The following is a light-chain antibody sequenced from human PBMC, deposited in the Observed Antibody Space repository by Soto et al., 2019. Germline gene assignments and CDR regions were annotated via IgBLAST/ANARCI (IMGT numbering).Light chain of an antibody. CDR1: SSDIGDYDF. CDR3: TSYTTINPRV. V-gene: IGLV2-14*01. J-gene: IGLJ2*01. CDR2: EVS. Sequence: QSALTQPASVSGSPGQSITISCTGTSSDIGDYDFVSWYQQHPGKAPKLLIYEVSNRPSGVSSRFSGSKSGNTASLAISGLQDEDEADYYCTSYTTINPRVFGGGTKLTVL.